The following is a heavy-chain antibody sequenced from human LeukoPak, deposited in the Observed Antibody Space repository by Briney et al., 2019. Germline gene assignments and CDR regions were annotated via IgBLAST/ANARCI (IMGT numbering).Heavy chain of an antibody. CDR3: ARDYSGYSED. CDR1: GFTFSSYS. CDR2: ISSDSGLI. D-gene: IGHD5-12*01. Sequence: GGSLRLSCAASGFTFSSYSMNWVRQAPGKGLEWVSSISSDSGLIFYADSVKGRFTISRDNAKNSLYLQMSSLRAEDTAIYYCARDYSGYSEDWGQGTLVTVSS. V-gene: IGHV3-21*01. J-gene: IGHJ4*02.